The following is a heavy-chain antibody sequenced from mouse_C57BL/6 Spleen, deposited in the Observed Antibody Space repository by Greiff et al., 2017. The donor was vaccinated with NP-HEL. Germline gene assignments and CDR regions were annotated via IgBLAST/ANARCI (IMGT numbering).Heavy chain of an antibody. CDR2: IHPNSGST. J-gene: IGHJ2*01. CDR1: GYTFTSYW. D-gene: IGHD2-2*01. CDR3: ASPSTMVTRFDY. V-gene: IGHV1-64*01. Sequence: QVQLQQSGAELVKPGASVKLSCKASGYTFTSYWMHWVKQRPGQGLEWIGMIHPNSGSTNYNEKFKSKATLTVDKSSSTAYMQLSSLTSEDSAVYYCASPSTMVTRFDYWGQGTTLTVSS.